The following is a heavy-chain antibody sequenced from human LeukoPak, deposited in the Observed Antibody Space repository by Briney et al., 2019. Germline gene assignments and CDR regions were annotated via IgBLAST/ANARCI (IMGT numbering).Heavy chain of an antibody. CDR2: ITARGDGT. V-gene: IGHV3-23*01. CDR1: GFTFSSYA. CDR3: AREGHLGKYFDL. J-gene: IGHJ2*01. D-gene: IGHD3-16*01. Sequence: GGSLRLSCAASGFTFSSYAMSWVRQAPGKGLEWVAGITARGDGTFYAASVKGRFTVSRDNSKNTLYLQMNSLRVEDTAVYYCAREGHLGKYFDLWGRGTQVTVSS.